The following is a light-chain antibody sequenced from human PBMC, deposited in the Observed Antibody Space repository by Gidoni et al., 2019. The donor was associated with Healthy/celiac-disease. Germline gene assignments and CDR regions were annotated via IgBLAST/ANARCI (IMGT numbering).Light chain of an antibody. Sequence: SSELTQDPAVSVALGQTVRITCQGDSLRSYYASWYQQKPGQAPVLVIYGKNNRPPGIPDRVSGSSSRNTASLTITGAQAEDEADYYCNSRDSSGNHAVVFGGGTKLTVL. CDR3: NSRDSSGNHAVV. J-gene: IGLJ2*01. V-gene: IGLV3-19*01. CDR2: GKN. CDR1: SLRSYY.